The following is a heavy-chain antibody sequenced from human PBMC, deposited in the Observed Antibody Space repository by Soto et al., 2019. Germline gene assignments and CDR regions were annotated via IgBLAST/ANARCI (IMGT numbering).Heavy chain of an antibody. V-gene: IGHV4-39*01. D-gene: IGHD6-13*01. CDR1: GGSISSSSYY. CDR3: ARPSGIAAAGTRDYGMDV. Sequence: QLQLQESDPGLVKPSETLSLTCTVSGGSISSSSYYWGWIRQPPGKGLEWIGSIYYSGSTYYNPSLKSRVTISVDTSKNQFSLKLSSVTAADTAVYYCARPSGIAAAGTRDYGMDVWGQGTTVTVSS. J-gene: IGHJ6*02. CDR2: IYYSGST.